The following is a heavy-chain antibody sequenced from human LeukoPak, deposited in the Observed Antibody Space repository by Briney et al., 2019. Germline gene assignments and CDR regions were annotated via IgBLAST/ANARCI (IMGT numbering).Heavy chain of an antibody. CDR3: ARAAYGSLDY. CDR1: GESMDSYY. J-gene: IGHJ4*02. Sequence: SETLSLTCTVSGESMDSYYWNWIRQSADKGLEWIGRIYYSGGTAYNPSLTSRVTISVDSSKNRFSLKLKSLTAADTAVYYCARAAYGSLDYWGQGALVVVSS. V-gene: IGHV4-4*07. CDR2: IYYSGGT. D-gene: IGHD4-17*01.